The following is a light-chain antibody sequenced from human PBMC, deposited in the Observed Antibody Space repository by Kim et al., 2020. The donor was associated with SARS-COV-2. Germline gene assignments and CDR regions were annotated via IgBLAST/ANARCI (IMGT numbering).Light chain of an antibody. J-gene: IGKJ4*01. Sequence: PGERDTLSCRARQRGSRYLACDRHKPGQAPRHLRYDAHNRAMGMSARFSGSVYGRDFTLSISRVEREDFAVYFCQQSSKGPLTFGGGTKVDI. V-gene: IGKV3-11*02. CDR3: QQSSKGPLT. CDR2: DAH. CDR1: QRGSRY.